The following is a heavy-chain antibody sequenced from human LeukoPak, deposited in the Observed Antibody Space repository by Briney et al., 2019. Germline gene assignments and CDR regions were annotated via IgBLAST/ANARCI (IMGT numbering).Heavy chain of an antibody. J-gene: IGHJ5*02. CDR3: AGAWTTPYNWFDP. Sequence: PSGTLSLTCAVSGGSISSSNWWSWVRQPPGKGLEWIGEIYHSGSTNYNPSLKSRVTISVDTSKNQFSLKLSSVTAADTAVYYCAGAWTTPYNWFDPWGQGTLVTVSS. CDR2: IYHSGST. V-gene: IGHV4-4*02. CDR1: GGSISSSNW. D-gene: IGHD3/OR15-3a*01.